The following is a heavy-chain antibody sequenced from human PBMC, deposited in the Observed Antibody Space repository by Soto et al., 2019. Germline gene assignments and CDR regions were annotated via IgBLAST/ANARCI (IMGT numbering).Heavy chain of an antibody. Sequence: QVQLVESGGGLVKPGGSLRLSCAASGFTFSDYYMSWIRQAPGKGLEWVSYIGSSDNIIYYADSVKGRFTISRDNAKNSLYLQMNSLRAEDTAVYYCARDLGYYESSGYFDYRGQGTLVTVSS. CDR3: ARDLGYYESSGYFDY. D-gene: IGHD3-22*01. CDR1: GFTFSDYY. CDR2: IGSSDNII. V-gene: IGHV3-11*01. J-gene: IGHJ4*02.